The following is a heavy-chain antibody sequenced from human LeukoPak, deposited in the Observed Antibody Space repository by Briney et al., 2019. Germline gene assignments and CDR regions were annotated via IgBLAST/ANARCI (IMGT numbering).Heavy chain of an antibody. CDR3: ASLEWLFMGAGLKAWVDP. J-gene: IGHJ5*02. V-gene: IGHV3-23*01. CDR1: GFTFSSYA. Sequence: GGSLRLSCAASGFTFSSYAMRWVRQAPGKGVEGGSAISGRGGSTYYGDCVKGRFTISRENSKKTVYVQKKSLRAEDTAVYYCASLEWLFMGAGLKAWVDPRGQGTLVTVFS. CDR2: ISGRGGST. D-gene: IGHD3-3*01.